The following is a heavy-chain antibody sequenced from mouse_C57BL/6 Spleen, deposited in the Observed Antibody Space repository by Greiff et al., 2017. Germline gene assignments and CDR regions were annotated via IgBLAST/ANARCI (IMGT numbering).Heavy chain of an antibody. Sequence: VQLQQSGPELVKPGASVKISCKASGYAFSSSWMNWVKQRPGKGLEWIGRIYPGDGDTNYNGKFKGKATLTEDKTSSTAYMQLSSLTSEDSAVYFCARYSSGYLAWFAYWGQGTLVTVSA. D-gene: IGHD3-2*02. J-gene: IGHJ3*01. CDR3: ARYSSGYLAWFAY. CDR1: GYAFSSSW. V-gene: IGHV1-82*01. CDR2: IYPGDGDT.